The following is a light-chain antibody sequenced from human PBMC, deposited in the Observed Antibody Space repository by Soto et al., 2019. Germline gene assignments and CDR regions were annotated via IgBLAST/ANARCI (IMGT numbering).Light chain of an antibody. V-gene: IGKV3-15*01. Sequence: EIVMTQSPATLSVSPGDRATVSCSASQSVYSNLAWYQQKPGQAPRLLIYGASTRATGIPVRFSGSGSGTEFTLSISSLQSEDFAVYYCQHYNNWPLSFGQGTRLEIK. CDR3: QHYNNWPLS. CDR1: QSVYSN. CDR2: GAS. J-gene: IGKJ2*03.